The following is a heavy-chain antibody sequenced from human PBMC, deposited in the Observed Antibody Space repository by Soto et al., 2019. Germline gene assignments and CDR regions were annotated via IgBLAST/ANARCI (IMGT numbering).Heavy chain of an antibody. CDR3: ARHPDYSSSAADY. V-gene: IGHV4-59*08. CDR2: IYYSGST. D-gene: IGHD6-13*01. J-gene: IGHJ4*02. CDR1: GGSISSYY. Sequence: QVQLQESGPGLVKPSETLSLTCTVSGGSISSYYWSWIRQPPGKGLELIGYIYYSGSTNYNPSLKSRVTISVDTSKNQFSLKLSSVTAADTAVYYCARHPDYSSSAADYWGQGTLVTVSS.